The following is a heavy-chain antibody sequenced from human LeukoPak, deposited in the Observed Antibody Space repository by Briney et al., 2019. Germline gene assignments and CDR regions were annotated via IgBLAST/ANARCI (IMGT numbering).Heavy chain of an antibody. V-gene: IGHV3-30*02. CDR3: ARDLGAATLRGSEY. D-gene: IGHD2-15*01. CDR1: GFTFSSYG. Sequence: GGSLRLSCAASGFTFSSYGMHWVRQAPGKGLEWVAFIRYDGSNKYYADSVEGRFTISRDNSKNTLSLQMNSLRAEDTAVYYCARDLGAATLRGSEYWGQGTLLTVSS. J-gene: IGHJ4*02. CDR2: IRYDGSNK.